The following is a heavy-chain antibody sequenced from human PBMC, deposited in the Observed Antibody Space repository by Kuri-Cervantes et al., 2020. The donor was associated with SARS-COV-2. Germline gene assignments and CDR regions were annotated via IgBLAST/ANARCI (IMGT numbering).Heavy chain of an antibody. Sequence: KVSCKGSGYSFTSYWIGWVRQMPGKGLEWMGIIYPGDSDTRYSPSFQGQVTISADKSISTAYLQRSSLKASDTAMYYCARDWGIAAAVPFDYWGQGTQVTVSS. CDR2: IYPGDSDT. CDR3: ARDWGIAAAVPFDY. V-gene: IGHV5-51*01. J-gene: IGHJ4*02. D-gene: IGHD6-13*01. CDR1: GYSFTSYW.